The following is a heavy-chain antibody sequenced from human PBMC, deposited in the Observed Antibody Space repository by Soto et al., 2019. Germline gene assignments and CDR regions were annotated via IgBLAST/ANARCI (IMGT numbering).Heavy chain of an antibody. Sequence: PSETLSLTCAVSGGSISSSNWWSWVRQPPGKGLEWIGEIYHSGSTNYNPSLKSRVTISVDKSKNQFSLKLSSVTAADTAVYYCARGNDILTGYVYFDYWGQGTLVTVSS. J-gene: IGHJ4*02. CDR1: GGSISSSNW. CDR3: ARGNDILTGYVYFDY. V-gene: IGHV4-4*02. D-gene: IGHD3-9*01. CDR2: IYHSGST.